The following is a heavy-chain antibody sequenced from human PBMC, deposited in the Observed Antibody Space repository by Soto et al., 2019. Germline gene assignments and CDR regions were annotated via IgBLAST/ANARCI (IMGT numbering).Heavy chain of an antibody. CDR3: ARSQDSSGYWNSCFDP. CDR2: IIPIFGTA. J-gene: IGHJ5*02. Sequence: SVNVSCKSSGGTFSTYTLAWVRQAPGQGLEWVGGIIPIFGTANYPQKFKGRVTITADESTSTAYMELSSLRSEDTAVYYCARSQDSSGYWNSCFDPWGQGTLVTVS. D-gene: IGHD3-22*01. CDR1: GGTFSTYT. V-gene: IGHV1-69*13.